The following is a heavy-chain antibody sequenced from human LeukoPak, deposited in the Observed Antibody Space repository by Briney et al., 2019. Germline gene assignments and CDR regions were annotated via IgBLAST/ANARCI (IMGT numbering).Heavy chain of an antibody. D-gene: IGHD3-10*01. Sequence: PSETLSLTCTVSGGSISSSSYYWGWIRQPPGKGLEWIGSIYYSGSTYYNPSLKSRVTISVDTSKNQFSLKLSSVTAADTAVYYCARSDTMVRGVIIPNWFDPWGQGTLVTVSS. CDR2: IYYSGST. V-gene: IGHV4-39*07. J-gene: IGHJ5*02. CDR3: ARSDTMVRGVIIPNWFDP. CDR1: GGSISSSSYY.